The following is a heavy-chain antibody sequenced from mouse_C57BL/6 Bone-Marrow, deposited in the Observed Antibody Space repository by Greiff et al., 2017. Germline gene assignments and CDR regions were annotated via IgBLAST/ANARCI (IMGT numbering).Heavy chain of an antibody. CDR1: GFTFSSYG. CDR3: ASPGLAWFAY. V-gene: IGHV5-6*01. CDR2: ISSGGSYT. J-gene: IGHJ3*01. Sequence: EVQLVESGGDLVKPGGSLKLSCAASGFTFSSYGLSWVRQTPDKRLEWVATISSGGSYTYYPDSVKGRFTISRDNAKNTLYLQMSSLKSEDTAMYYCASPGLAWFAYWGQGTLVTVSA.